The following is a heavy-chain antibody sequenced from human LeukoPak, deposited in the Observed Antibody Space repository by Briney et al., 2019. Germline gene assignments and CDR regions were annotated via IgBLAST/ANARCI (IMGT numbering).Heavy chain of an antibody. CDR2: IYTSGST. D-gene: IGHD1-26*01. J-gene: IGHJ4*02. V-gene: IGHV4-61*02. Sequence: SETLSLTCTVSGGSISSGSYYWSWIRQPAGKGLEWIGRIYTSGSTNYNPSLKSRVTISVDTSKNQFSLKLSSVTAADTAVYYCARVVEGATDYWGQGTLVTVSS. CDR1: GGSISSGSYY. CDR3: ARVVEGATDY.